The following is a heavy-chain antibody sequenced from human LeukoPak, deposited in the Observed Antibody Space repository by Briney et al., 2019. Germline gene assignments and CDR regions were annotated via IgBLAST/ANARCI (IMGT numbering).Heavy chain of an antibody. J-gene: IGHJ4*02. Sequence: PGGSLSLSCAASGLTFSNAWMRWVRQAPGKGLEWVGRIKTKTDGGTTDYAAPVKGRFTISRDDSKNTLYLQVNSLKTEDTAVHYCNTDRGHIYWGQGTLVTVSS. V-gene: IGHV3-15*01. D-gene: IGHD5-18*01. CDR1: GLTFSNAW. CDR2: IKTKTDGGTT. CDR3: NTDRGHIY.